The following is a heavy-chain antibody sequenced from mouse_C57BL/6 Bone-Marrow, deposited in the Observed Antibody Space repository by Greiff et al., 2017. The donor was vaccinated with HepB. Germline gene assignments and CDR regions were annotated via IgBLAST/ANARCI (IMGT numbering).Heavy chain of an antibody. V-gene: IGHV3-6*01. Sequence: EVQLVESGPGLVKPSQSLSLTCSVTGYSITSGYYWNWIRQFPGNKLEWMGYISYDGSNNYNPSLKNRISITRDTSKNQFFLKLNSVTTEDTATYYCARNYDYENAMDYWGQGTSVTVSS. CDR1: GYSITSGYY. CDR2: ISYDGSN. D-gene: IGHD2-4*01. CDR3: ARNYDYENAMDY. J-gene: IGHJ4*01.